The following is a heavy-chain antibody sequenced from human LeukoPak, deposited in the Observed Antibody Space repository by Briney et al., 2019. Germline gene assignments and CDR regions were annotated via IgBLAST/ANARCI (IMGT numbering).Heavy chain of an antibody. CDR3: ARDGERRTPAAAGNGEVDY. CDR2: INPNSGGT. V-gene: IGHV1-2*02. Sequence: ASVKVSCKTSGYIFTGYYIHWVRQAPGQGLEWMGWINPNSGGTKYGQQFQGRVTMTRDTSISTAYMELSRLRSDDTAVYYCARDGERRTPAAAGNGEVDYWGQGTLVTVSS. D-gene: IGHD6-25*01. CDR1: GYIFTGYY. J-gene: IGHJ4*02.